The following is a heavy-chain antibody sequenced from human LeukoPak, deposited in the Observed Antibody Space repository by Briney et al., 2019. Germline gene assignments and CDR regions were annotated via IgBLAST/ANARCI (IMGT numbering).Heavy chain of an antibody. CDR3: AKGRSSGYCSGSNSYADYFDR. D-gene: IGHD2-15*01. V-gene: IGHV3-23*01. CDR1: GFTFSNYA. J-gene: IGHJ4*02. Sequence: GGSLRLSCAASGFTFSNYARNWVRQAPGKGLECFSGISGSGSSTYYAYSVKGRSTIPRDNSKNTLYLQINRLRVEDTVVYYFAKGRSSGYCSGSNSYADYFDRWGQGTLVTVSS. CDR2: ISGSGSST.